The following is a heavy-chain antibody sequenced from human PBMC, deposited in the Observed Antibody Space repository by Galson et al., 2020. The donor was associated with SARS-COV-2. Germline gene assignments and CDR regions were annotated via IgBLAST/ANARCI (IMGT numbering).Heavy chain of an antibody. D-gene: IGHD4-17*01. V-gene: IGHV3-21*01. Sequence: GESLKISCAASGFTFSYSTMNWVRQAPGKGLEWVSTISHSSSFIYYADSVKGRFTISRDNAKDSLYLQLNSLRAEDTAIYYCARGFGDFAYFDYWGQGIRVTVSS. CDR1: GFTFSYST. J-gene: IGHJ4*02. CDR2: ISHSSSFI. CDR3: ARGFGDFAYFDY.